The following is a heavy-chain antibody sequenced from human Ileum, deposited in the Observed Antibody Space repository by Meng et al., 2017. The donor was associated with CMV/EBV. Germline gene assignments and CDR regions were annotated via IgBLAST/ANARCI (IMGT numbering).Heavy chain of an antibody. CDR1: GFTFSSYD. CDR2: IGTAGDT. D-gene: IGHD3-10*01. Sequence: GESLKISCAASGFTFSSYDMHWVRQATGKGLEWVSAIGTAGDTYYPGSVKGRFTISRENAKNSLYLQMNSLRAEDTAVYYCARDIYGSGSYYNIYYYYGMDVWGQGTTVTVSS. CDR3: ARDIYGSGSYYNIYYYYGMDV. J-gene: IGHJ6*02. V-gene: IGHV3-13*01.